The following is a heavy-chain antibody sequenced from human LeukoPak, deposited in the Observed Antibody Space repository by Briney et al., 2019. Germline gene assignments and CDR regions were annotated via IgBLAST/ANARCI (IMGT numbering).Heavy chain of an antibody. CDR1: GGSISSSSYY. V-gene: IGHV4-39*01. Sequence: PSETLSLARTVSGGSISSSSYYWGWIRQPPGKGLEWIGSIYYSGSTYYNPSLKSRVTISVDTSKNQFSLKLSSVTAADTAVYYCARIITENLRRFDYWGQGTLVTVSS. CDR2: IYYSGST. J-gene: IGHJ4*02. CDR3: ARIITENLRRFDY. D-gene: IGHD1-20*01.